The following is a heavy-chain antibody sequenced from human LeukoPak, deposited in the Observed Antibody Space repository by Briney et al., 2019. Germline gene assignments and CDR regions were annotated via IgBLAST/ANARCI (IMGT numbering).Heavy chain of an antibody. CDR3: ARHGLSGSYYPPFGY. Sequence: SQTLSLTCSVSGGSTTSGGYYWSWVRQRPGKGLEWIGYIYYNGNTYYIPSLKSRLTISLDTSKNQFSLKMSSVTAADTAMYFCARHGLSGSYYPPFGYWGQGTLVTVSS. CDR1: GGSTTSGGYY. V-gene: IGHV4-31*03. CDR2: IYYNGNT. D-gene: IGHD1-26*01. J-gene: IGHJ4*02.